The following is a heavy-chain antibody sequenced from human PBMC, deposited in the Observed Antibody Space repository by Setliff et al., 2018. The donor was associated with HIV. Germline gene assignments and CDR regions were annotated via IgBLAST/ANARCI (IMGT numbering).Heavy chain of an antibody. D-gene: IGHD3-16*01. CDR3: ARGGSPIYYFDY. Sequence: ASVKVSCKASGYTFTNYGISWVRQAPGQGLEWMGWISLYNGNTKYAQKVQGRVTMTRDTSISTAYMEVSSLRSDDTAVYYCARGGSPIYYFDYWSQGTLVTVSS. V-gene: IGHV1-18*04. CDR1: GYTFTNYG. CDR2: ISLYNGNT. J-gene: IGHJ4*02.